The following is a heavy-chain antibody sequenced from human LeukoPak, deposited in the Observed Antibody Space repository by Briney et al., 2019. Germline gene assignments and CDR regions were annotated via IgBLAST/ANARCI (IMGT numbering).Heavy chain of an antibody. CDR1: GFTFSSYG. J-gene: IGHJ4*02. D-gene: IGHD3-10*02. CDR2: ISYDGSNK. V-gene: IGHV3-30*18. CDR3: AKVFGPARDPFDY. Sequence: PGGSLRLSCAASGFTFSSYGMHWVRQAPGKGLEWVAVISYDGSNKYYADSVKGRFTISRDNSKNTLYLQMNSLRAEDTAVYYCAKVFGPARDPFDYWGQGTLVTVSS.